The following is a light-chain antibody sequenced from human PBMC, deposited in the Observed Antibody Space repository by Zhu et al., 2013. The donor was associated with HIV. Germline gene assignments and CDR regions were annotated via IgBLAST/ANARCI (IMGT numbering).Light chain of an antibody. CDR1: QSVSRSY. V-gene: IGKV3-20*01. CDR2: GAS. CDR3: QQYGGSPRT. Sequence: EIVMTRSPATLSVSPGERATLSCRASQSVSRSYLAWYQQKPGQAPRLLIYGASSRATGIPDRFSGSGSGTDFTLTISRLEPEDFAVYYCQQYGGSPRTFGQGTKVEIK. J-gene: IGKJ1*01.